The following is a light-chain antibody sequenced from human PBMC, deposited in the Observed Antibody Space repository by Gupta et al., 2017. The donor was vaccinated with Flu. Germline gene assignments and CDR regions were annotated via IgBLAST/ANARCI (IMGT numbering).Light chain of an antibody. Sequence: DIQMTQSPSSLSASVGDRVTITCRASQSISSYLNWYQQKPGKAPKLLIYAASSLQSGVPSRFSGSGSGTDFTLTISSLQPEDFATYYCQRSDSTPRVFGPGTKVDIK. J-gene: IGKJ3*01. CDR2: AAS. V-gene: IGKV1-39*01. CDR3: QRSDSTPRV. CDR1: QSISSY.